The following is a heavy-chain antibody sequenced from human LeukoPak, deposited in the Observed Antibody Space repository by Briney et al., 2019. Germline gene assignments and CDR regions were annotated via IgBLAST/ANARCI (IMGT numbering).Heavy chain of an antibody. D-gene: IGHD4-17*01. J-gene: IGHJ4*02. CDR3: LPTAEKIDS. CDR1: GFTFSSYA. CDR2: IGSSGTYI. V-gene: IGHV3-21*01. Sequence: GGSLRLSCAASGFTFSSYAMSWVRQAPGKGLEWVSAIGSSGTYIYYADSVKGRFIISRDNAKNSLSLQMNSLRAEDTAVYYCLPTAEKIDSWGQGTLVTVSS.